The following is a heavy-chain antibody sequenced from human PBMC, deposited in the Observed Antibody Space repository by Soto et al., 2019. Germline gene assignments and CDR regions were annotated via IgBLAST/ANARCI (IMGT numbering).Heavy chain of an antibody. CDR3: ARAGSYYDSSGSIDC. D-gene: IGHD3-22*01. J-gene: IGHJ4*02. Sequence: PGGSLRLSCAASGFTFSSYDMHWVRQATGKGLEWVSAIGTAGDTYYPGSVKGRFTISRENAKNSLYLQMNSLRAEDTAVYYCARAGSYYDSSGSIDCWGQGTLVTVSS. V-gene: IGHV3-13*01. CDR1: GFTFSSYD. CDR2: IGTAGDT.